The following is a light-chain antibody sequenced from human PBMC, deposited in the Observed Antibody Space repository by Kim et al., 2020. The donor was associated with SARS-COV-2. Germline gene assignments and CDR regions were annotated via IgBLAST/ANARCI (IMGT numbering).Light chain of an antibody. CDR1: QSISTY. Sequence: TLSLSTGERATLSCRASQSISTYLAWYQQKPGQAPRLLIYDASRRDTGIPPRFSGSGSGTDFTLTISSLEPEDFAVYYCQQRRGTFGQGTKVDIK. J-gene: IGKJ1*01. V-gene: IGKV3-11*01. CDR3: QQRRGT. CDR2: DAS.